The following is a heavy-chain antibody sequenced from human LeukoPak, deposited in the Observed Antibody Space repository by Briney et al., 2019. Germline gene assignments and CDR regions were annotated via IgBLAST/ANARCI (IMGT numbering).Heavy chain of an antibody. D-gene: IGHD3-22*01. CDR3: AKVIGYAESGYLTSAVDY. CDR2: ISWNSGSI. Sequence: GGSLRLSCAASGFTFDDYAMHWVRQAPGKGLEWVSGISWNSGSIGYADSVKGRFTISRDNAKNSLYLQMSSLRAEDTALYYCAKVIGYAESGYLTSAVDYWGQGTLVTVSS. J-gene: IGHJ4*02. V-gene: IGHV3-9*01. CDR1: GFTFDDYA.